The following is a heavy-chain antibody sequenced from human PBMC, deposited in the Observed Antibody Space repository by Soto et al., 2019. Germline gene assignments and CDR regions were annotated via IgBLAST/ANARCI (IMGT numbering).Heavy chain of an antibody. D-gene: IGHD3-10*01. J-gene: IGHJ4*02. V-gene: IGHV3-30*04. CDR1: GFTFSNV. CDR2: ISYNGSKK. CDR3: ARDRWGYVSGALDY. Sequence: QVQLVESGGGVVQPGRSLRLSCAASGFTFSNVMHWVRQAPGKVLEWVAVISYNGSKKFYSDSVKGRFTISRDNSKNTVYLQMNSMRSEDTAVYYCARDRWGYVSGALDYWGQGTLVTVPS.